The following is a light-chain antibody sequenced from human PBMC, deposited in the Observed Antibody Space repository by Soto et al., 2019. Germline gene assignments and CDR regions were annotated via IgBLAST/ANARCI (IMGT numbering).Light chain of an antibody. CDR3: SSFAGGGNHVL. CDR1: SSDVGGYNY. CDR2: EVT. V-gene: IGLV2-8*01. J-gene: IGLJ2*01. Sequence: QSALTQPPSASGSLGQSVTISCTGTSSDVGGYNYVSWHQQHPGKSPKVMIYEVTKRPPGVPDRFSGSKSGNTAYLTVSGLQAEDEADYYCSSFAGGGNHVLLGGGNKLTVL.